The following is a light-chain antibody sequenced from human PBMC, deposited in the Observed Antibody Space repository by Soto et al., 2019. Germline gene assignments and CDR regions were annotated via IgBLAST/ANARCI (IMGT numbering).Light chain of an antibody. Sequence: EIAWTQSPATLSLSPGERATLSCRASQSVSSYLAWYQQKPGQAPRLLIYDASNRATGIPARFSGSGSGTDFTLTISSLEPEDFAVYYCQQRSKWPTFGQGTKVDI. J-gene: IGKJ1*01. CDR3: QQRSKWPT. V-gene: IGKV3-11*01. CDR2: DAS. CDR1: QSVSSY.